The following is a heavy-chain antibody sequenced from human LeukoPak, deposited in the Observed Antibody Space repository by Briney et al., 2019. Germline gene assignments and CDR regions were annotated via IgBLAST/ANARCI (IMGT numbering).Heavy chain of an antibody. CDR3: ARGSKTRITMIVVVRRNDAFDI. V-gene: IGHV4-38-2*02. CDR1: GYSISSGYY. Sequence: PSETLSLTCTVSGYSISSGYYWGWIRQPPGKGLEWIGSIYYSGSTNYNPSLKSRVTISVDTSKNQFSLKLSSVTAADTAVYYCARGSKTRITMIVVVRRNDAFDIWGQGTMVTVSS. CDR2: IYYSGST. J-gene: IGHJ3*02. D-gene: IGHD3-22*01.